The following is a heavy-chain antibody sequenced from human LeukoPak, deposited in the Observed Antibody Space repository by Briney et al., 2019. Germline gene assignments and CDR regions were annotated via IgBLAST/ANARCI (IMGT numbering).Heavy chain of an antibody. D-gene: IGHD5-18*01. Sequence: GSSLRLSCAASGLTFSSYGMQGLRQAPGRGVVGVAVISYEGTNKYYADSVKSRFNITRDNSQDTLYLQMSSLSAEDTAVYYCAKEADTAMVEANWFDPWGQGTLVTVST. CDR1: GLTFSSYG. CDR3: AKEADTAMVEANWFDP. CDR2: ISYEGTNK. V-gene: IGHV3-30*18. J-gene: IGHJ5*02.